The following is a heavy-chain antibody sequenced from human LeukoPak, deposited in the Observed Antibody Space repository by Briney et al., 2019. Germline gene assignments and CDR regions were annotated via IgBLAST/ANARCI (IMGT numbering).Heavy chain of an antibody. V-gene: IGHV4-59*01. Sequence: SETLSLTCTVSGGSISSYYWSWIRQPPGKGLEWIGYIYYSGSTNYNPSLKSRVTISVDTSKNQFSLKLSSVTAADTPVYYCARHPWGEKYFDYWAQGTLVTVSS. CDR3: ARHPWGEKYFDY. J-gene: IGHJ4*02. D-gene: IGHD3-16*01. CDR1: GGSISSYY. CDR2: IYYSGST.